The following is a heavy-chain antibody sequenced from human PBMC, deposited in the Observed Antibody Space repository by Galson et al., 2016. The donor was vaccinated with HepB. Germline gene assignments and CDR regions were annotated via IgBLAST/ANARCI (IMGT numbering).Heavy chain of an antibody. CDR2: IGVTRGDT. Sequence: SVKVSCKASGFTFSATAVQWVRQARGQRLEWIGWIGVTRGDTNYAQRFQDRVTITRDMSTSTAYMELISLTAEDTAVYYCAAGPEVAVAATSYYGMDVWGHGTTVTVSS. D-gene: IGHD2-15*01. CDR3: AAGPEVAVAATSYYGMDV. J-gene: IGHJ6*02. CDR1: GFTFSATA. V-gene: IGHV1-58*01.